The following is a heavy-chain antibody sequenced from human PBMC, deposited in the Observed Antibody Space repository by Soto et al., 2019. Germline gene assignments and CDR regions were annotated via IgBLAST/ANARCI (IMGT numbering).Heavy chain of an antibody. D-gene: IGHD4-17*01. Sequence: LSLTCSVSGGSISSGSYYWGWIRQTPGRGLEWIASMYHGGTTYSNPSLKSRVTISVDTSKNQFSLRLTSVTAADTAVYYCARDDFGRNTRAFDPWGQGTLVTVSS. CDR1: GGSISSGSYY. CDR3: ARDDFGRNTRAFDP. V-gene: IGHV4-39*07. CDR2: MYHGGTT. J-gene: IGHJ5*02.